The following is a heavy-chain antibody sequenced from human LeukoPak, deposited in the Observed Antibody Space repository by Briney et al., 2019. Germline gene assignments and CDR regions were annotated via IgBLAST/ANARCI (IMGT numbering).Heavy chain of an antibody. CDR1: GGSISSYY. CDR3: ARHIGGGIEDMDV. Sequence: SETLSLTCTVSGGSISSYYWSWVRQSPGKGLEWIGYIYVTGNRYNPYLQSRVTISVDTSRNQFFLKMSSVTAADTAVYYCARHIGGGIEDMDVWGKGTKVTVSS. J-gene: IGHJ6*03. D-gene: IGHD3-16*02. V-gene: IGHV4-59*08. CDR2: IYVTGN.